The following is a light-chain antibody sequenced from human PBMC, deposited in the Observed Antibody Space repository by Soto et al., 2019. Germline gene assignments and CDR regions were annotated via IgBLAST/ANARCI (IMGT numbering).Light chain of an antibody. V-gene: IGKV1-5*03. CDR2: KAS. CDR3: LQYNDNWT. Sequence: DIQMTQSPSTLSASVGDRVTITCRASQSISSWLAWYQQKPGQAPKLLIYKASTLQSGVPSRFSGSGSGTEFTLAISSLLPDDSATYYCLQYNDNWTFCQGTKVE. J-gene: IGKJ1*01. CDR1: QSISSW.